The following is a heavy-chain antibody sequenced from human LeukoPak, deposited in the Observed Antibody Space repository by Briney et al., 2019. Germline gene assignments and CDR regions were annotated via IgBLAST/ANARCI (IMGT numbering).Heavy chain of an antibody. CDR1: GGSITNYY. CDR2: IFYSGNT. V-gene: IGHV4-59*08. J-gene: IGHJ4*02. CDR3: ARHRSGGYELDS. D-gene: IGHD2-8*02. Sequence: SETLSLTCTVSGGSITNYYWSWTRQPPGEGLQYIGNIFYSGNTAYNPSLKSRVTMSVDTSKNQFSLRLNSVTAADTALYYCARHRSGGYELDSWGQGTLVTVSS.